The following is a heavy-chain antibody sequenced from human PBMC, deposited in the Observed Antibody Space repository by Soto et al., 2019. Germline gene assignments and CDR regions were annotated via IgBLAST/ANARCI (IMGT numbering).Heavy chain of an antibody. CDR2: IKSKTDGGTT. D-gene: IGHD3-3*01. CDR3: TTILRFLEGLLYLDY. Sequence: SVSNAWLNWVRQAPGKGLEWVGRIKSKTDGGTTDYAAPVKGRFTISRDDSKNTLYLQMNSLKTEDTAVYYCTTILRFLEGLLYLDYWGQGTLVTVSS. CDR1: SVSNAW. V-gene: IGHV3-15*07. J-gene: IGHJ4*02.